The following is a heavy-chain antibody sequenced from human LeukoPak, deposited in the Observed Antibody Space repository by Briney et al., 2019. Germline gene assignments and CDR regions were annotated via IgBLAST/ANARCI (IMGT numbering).Heavy chain of an antibody. CDR1: GYTFTGYY. D-gene: IGHD3-22*01. V-gene: IGHV1-2*02. Sequence: ASVKVSCKASGYTFTGYYMHWVRQAPGQGLEWMGWINPNSGGTNYAQKFQGSVTMTRDTSISTAYMELSRLRSDDTAVYYCARSLYYYDSSGLHDAFDIWGQGTMVTVSS. CDR3: ARSLYYYDSSGLHDAFDI. CDR2: INPNSGGT. J-gene: IGHJ3*02.